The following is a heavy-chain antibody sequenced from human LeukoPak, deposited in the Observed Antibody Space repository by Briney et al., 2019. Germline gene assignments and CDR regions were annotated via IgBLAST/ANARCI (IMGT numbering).Heavy chain of an antibody. D-gene: IGHD2-8*02. CDR2: ISHGGST. CDR3: TRSRGWWSLDF. Sequence: SETLSLTCAVSGDSISSSNWWNWVRQPPGKGLEWIGEISHGGSTKYNPSLKNRVTISKDNSMSQFSLKLNSVTAADTALYYCTRSRGWWSLDFWGQGALVTVSS. V-gene: IGHV4-4*02. J-gene: IGHJ4*02. CDR1: GDSISSSNW.